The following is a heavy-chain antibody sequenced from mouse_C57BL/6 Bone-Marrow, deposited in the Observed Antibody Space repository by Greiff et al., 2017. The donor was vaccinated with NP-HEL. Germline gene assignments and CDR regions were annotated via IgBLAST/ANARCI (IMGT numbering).Heavy chain of an antibody. Sequence: DVQLVESGEGLVKPGGSLKLSCAASGFTFSSYAMSWVRQTPEKRLEWVAYISSGGDYIYYADTVKGRFTISRDNARNTLYLQMSSLKSEDTAMYYCTRQRVVITTDWYFDVWGTGTTVTVSS. V-gene: IGHV5-9-1*02. J-gene: IGHJ1*03. CDR3: TRQRVVITTDWYFDV. CDR1: GFTFSSYA. CDR2: ISSGGDYI. D-gene: IGHD1-1*01.